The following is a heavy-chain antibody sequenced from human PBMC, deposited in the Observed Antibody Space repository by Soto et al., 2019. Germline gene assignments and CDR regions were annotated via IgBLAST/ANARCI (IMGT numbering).Heavy chain of an antibody. V-gene: IGHV3-33*01. J-gene: IGHJ6*02. CDR3: ARDFACSGGSCPNYFHYYGMDV. CDR1: GFTFSNHG. CDR2: IWYDGSNE. D-gene: IGHD2-15*01. Sequence: GGSLRLSCAASGFTFSNHGMHWVRQAPGKGLEWVAVIWYDGSNEYYADSVKGRFTISRDNSKNTLYLQMNSLRAEDTALYYCARDFACSGGSCPNYFHYYGMDVWGQGTTVTVSS.